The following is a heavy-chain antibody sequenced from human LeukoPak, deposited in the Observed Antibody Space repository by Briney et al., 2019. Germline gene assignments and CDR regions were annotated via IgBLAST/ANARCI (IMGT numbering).Heavy chain of an antibody. CDR3: ARADYGGNSGYFDY. CDR2: IYYSGST. V-gene: IGHV4-39*07. J-gene: IGHJ4*02. Sequence: SETLSLTCTVSGGSISSSSYYWGWIRQPPGKGLEWIGSIYYSGSTNYNPSLKSRVTISVDTSKNQFSLKLSSVTAADTAVYYCARADYGGNSGYFDYWGQGTLVTVSS. CDR1: GGSISSSSYY. D-gene: IGHD4-23*01.